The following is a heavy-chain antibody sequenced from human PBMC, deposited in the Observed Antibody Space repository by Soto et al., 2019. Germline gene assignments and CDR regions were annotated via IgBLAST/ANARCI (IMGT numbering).Heavy chain of an antibody. Sequence: SVKVSCKASGGTFSSYAISWVRQAPGQGLEWMGGIIPIFGTANYAQKFQGRVTITADESTSTAYMELSSLRSEDTAVYYCARRGRGYSYGHLWYYYGMDVWGQGTTVTVS. J-gene: IGHJ6*02. D-gene: IGHD5-18*01. CDR1: GGTFSSYA. V-gene: IGHV1-69*13. CDR3: ARRGRGYSYGHLWYYYGMDV. CDR2: IIPIFGTA.